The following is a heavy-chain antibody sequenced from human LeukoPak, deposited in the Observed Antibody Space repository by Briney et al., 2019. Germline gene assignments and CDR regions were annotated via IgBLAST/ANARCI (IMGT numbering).Heavy chain of an antibody. V-gene: IGHV4-59*11. CDR3: ARQKWVTGTTHGDAFDI. D-gene: IGHD1-7*01. CDR1: GGSISSHY. Sequence: SETLSLTCTVSGGSISSHYWSWIRQPPGKGLEWIGYIYYSGSTNYNPSLKSRVTISVDTSKNQFSLKLSSVTAADTAVYYCARQKWVTGTTHGDAFDIWGQGTMVTVSS. J-gene: IGHJ3*02. CDR2: IYYSGST.